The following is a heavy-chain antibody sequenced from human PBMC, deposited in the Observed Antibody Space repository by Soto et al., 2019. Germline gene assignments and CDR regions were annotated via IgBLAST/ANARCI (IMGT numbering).Heavy chain of an antibody. CDR3: ARVGCISSSCYFNWFDP. D-gene: IGHD2-2*01. V-gene: IGHV3-21*01. CDR2: ISSSSSYI. CDR1: GFSFSVYA. Sequence: GGSLRLSCAASGFSFSVYAMNWVRQAPGKGLEWVSSISSSSSYIYYADSVKGRFTISRDNAKNSLYLQMNSLRAEDTAVYYCARVGCISSSCYFNWFDPWGQGTPVTVSS. J-gene: IGHJ5*02.